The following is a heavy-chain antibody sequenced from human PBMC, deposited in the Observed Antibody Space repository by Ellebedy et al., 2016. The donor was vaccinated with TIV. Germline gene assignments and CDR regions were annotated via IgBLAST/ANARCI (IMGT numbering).Heavy chain of an antibody. CDR3: ASREMATTDYYFDY. D-gene: IGHD5-24*01. J-gene: IGHJ4*02. Sequence: GESLKISCAASGFTFSDYYMSWIRQAPGKGLEWVSYISSSSSYTNYADSVKGRFTISRDNAKNSLYLQMNSLRAEDTAVYYCASREMATTDYYFDYWGQGTLVTVSS. CDR1: GFTFSDYY. V-gene: IGHV3-11*06. CDR2: ISSSSSYT.